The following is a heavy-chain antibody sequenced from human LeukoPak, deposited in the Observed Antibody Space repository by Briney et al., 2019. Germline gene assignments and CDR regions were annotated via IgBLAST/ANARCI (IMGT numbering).Heavy chain of an antibody. CDR1: GFTFDDYA. CDR2: ISGDGGST. CDR3: ARAVSGSYYFDY. D-gene: IGHD1-26*01. Sequence: PGGSLRLSCAASGFTFDDYAMHWVRQAPGKGLEWVSLISGDGGSTYYADSVKGRFTISRDNSKNTLYLQMNSLRAEDTAVYYCARAVSGSYYFDYWGQGTLVTVSS. V-gene: IGHV3-43*02. J-gene: IGHJ4*02.